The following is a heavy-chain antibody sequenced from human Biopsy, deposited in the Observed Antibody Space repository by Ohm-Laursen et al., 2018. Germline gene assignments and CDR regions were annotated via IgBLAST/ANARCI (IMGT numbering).Heavy chain of an antibody. Sequence: SLRLSCAASGFIYISHAMSWVRQAPGKGPECVSVINGSGGSTYYADPVKGRFTISRDNYSNTLYLQMNSLRADDTAMYYCARDLYDFCGGCPFDPWGQGTLVTVSP. CDR1: GFIYISHA. J-gene: IGHJ5*02. CDR2: INGSGGST. V-gene: IGHV3-23*01. D-gene: IGHD3-3*01. CDR3: ARDLYDFCGGCPFDP.